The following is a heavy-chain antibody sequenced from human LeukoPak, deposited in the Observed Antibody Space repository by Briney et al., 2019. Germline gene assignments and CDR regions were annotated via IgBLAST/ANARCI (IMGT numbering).Heavy chain of an antibody. J-gene: IGHJ6*03. CDR1: GGSISSSSYY. CDR2: IYYSGST. V-gene: IGHV4-39*01. CDR3: ASSTSLLSETYYYYYMDV. Sequence: SETPSLTCTVSGGSISSSSYYWGWIRQPPGKGLEWIGSIYYSGSTYYNPSLKSRVTISVDTSKNQFSLKLSSVTAADTAVYYCASSTSLLSETYYYYYMDVWGKGTTVTISS. D-gene: IGHD2-2*01.